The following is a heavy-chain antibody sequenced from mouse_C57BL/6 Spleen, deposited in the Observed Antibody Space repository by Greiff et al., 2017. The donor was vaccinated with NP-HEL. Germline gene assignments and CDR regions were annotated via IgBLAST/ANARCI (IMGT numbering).Heavy chain of an antibody. D-gene: IGHD3-2*02. CDR2: IDPENGDT. V-gene: IGHV14-4*01. Sequence: EVQLQQSGAELVRPGASVKLSCTASGFNIKDDYMHWVKQRPEQGLEWIGWIDPENGDTEYASKFQGKATITADTSSNTAYLQLSSLTSEDTAVYYCTTGQLRPIDYWGQGTTLTVSS. CDR3: TTGQLRPIDY. J-gene: IGHJ2*01. CDR1: GFNIKDDY.